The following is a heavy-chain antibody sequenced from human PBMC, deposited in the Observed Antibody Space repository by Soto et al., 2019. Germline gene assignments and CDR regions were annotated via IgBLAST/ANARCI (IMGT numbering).Heavy chain of an antibody. Sequence: PGGSLRLSCAASGFIFISYAMSWVLQAPWKGLEWVSAISGSGGSTYYADSVKGRFTISRDNSKNTLYLQMNSLRAEDTAVYYCARAHYDILTGYSQLDYWGQGTLVTVSS. V-gene: IGHV3-23*01. D-gene: IGHD3-9*01. CDR1: GFIFISYA. CDR3: ARAHYDILTGYSQLDY. CDR2: ISGSGGST. J-gene: IGHJ4*02.